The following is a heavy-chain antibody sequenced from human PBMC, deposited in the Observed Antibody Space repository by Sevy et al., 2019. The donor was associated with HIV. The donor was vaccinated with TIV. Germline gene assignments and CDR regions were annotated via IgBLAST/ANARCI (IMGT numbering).Heavy chain of an antibody. D-gene: IGHD1-26*01. V-gene: IGHV3-21*01. Sequence: GGSLRLSCAASGFSFNTYTFYWVRQAPGEGLEWISSISSSGVYEYYPASVRRRFTISRDNAKNSLSLQMNGLRVEDTGVYYCARVPDSGGRGRADYWGQGTRVTVSS. CDR3: ARVPDSGGRGRADY. CDR2: ISSSGVYE. J-gene: IGHJ4*02. CDR1: GFSFNTYT.